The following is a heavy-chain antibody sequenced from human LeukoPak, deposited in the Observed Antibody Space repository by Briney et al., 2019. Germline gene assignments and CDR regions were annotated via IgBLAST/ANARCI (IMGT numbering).Heavy chain of an antibody. CDR1: GFTFSSYA. D-gene: IGHD3-22*01. J-gene: IGHJ4*02. Sequence: QPGGSLRLSCAASGFTFSSYAMSWVRQAAGKGLEWVSAISGSGGSTYYADSVKGRFTISRDNCKNTVYLQMNSLRAEDTAVYYCAKDEYYDSSGYYGDYWGQGTLVTVSS. CDR3: AKDEYYDSSGYYGDY. CDR2: ISGSGGST. V-gene: IGHV3-23*01.